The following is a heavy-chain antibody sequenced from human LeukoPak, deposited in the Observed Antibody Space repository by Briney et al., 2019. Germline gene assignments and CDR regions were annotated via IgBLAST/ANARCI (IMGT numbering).Heavy chain of an antibody. CDR1: GFTFSSYA. V-gene: IGHV3-23*01. Sequence: GGSLRLPCAASGFTFSSYAMSWVRQAPGKGLEWVSAISGSGGSTYYADSVKGRFTISRDNSKNTLYLQMNSLRAEDTAVYYCAKDRPDYYDSSGLIDYWGLGTLVTVSS. J-gene: IGHJ4*02. D-gene: IGHD3-22*01. CDR2: ISGSGGST. CDR3: AKDRPDYYDSSGLIDY.